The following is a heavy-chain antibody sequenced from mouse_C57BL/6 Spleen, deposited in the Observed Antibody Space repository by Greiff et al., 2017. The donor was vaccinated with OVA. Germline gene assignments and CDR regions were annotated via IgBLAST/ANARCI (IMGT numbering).Heavy chain of an antibody. CDR1: GYTFTSYW. V-gene: IGHV1-55*01. CDR2: IYPGSGST. J-gene: IGHJ4*01. CDR3: ARSPTGTPYYYAMDY. D-gene: IGHD4-1*02. Sequence: VQLQQPGAELVKPGASVKMSCKASGYTFTSYWITWVKQRPGQGLEWIGDIYPGSGSTNYNEKFKSKATLTVDTSSSTAYMQLSSLTSEDSAVYYCARSPTGTPYYYAMDYWGQGTSVTVSS.